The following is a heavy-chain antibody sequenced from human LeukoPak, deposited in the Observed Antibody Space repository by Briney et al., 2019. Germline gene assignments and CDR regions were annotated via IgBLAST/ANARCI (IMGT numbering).Heavy chain of an antibody. CDR1: GFTFSNYW. Sequence: GGSLRLSCAASGFTFSNYWMSWVRQAPGKGLEWVANIKQDGSEKYYVDSVKGRLTISRDNAKNSLYLQMNSLRAEDTALYYCAKDPPPIVVVPAAKPADVWGKGTTVTVSS. CDR2: IKQDGSEK. V-gene: IGHV3-7*01. CDR3: AKDPPPIVVVPAAKPADV. D-gene: IGHD2-2*01. J-gene: IGHJ6*04.